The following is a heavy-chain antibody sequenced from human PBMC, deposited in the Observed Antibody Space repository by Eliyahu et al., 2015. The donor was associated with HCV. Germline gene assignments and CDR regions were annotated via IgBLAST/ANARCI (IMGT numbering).Heavy chain of an antibody. CDR3: TTFAAGRSNY. Sequence: EVQLVESGGGLVKPGGSLRLSCAXSGFIFRKGRNGLGPXVSREGAGVGXVXRIKRKVDGGTTDYAAPVKGRFSISRDDSKDTVYLQMTSLRIEDTALYYCTTFAAGRSNYWGQGILVTVSS. CDR2: IKRKVDGGTT. D-gene: IGHD6-19*01. J-gene: IGHJ4*02. CDR1: GFIFRKGR. V-gene: IGHV3-15*01.